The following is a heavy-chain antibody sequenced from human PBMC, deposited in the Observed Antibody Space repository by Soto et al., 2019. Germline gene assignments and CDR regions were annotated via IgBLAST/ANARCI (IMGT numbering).Heavy chain of an antibody. D-gene: IGHD3-22*01. CDR2: ISAYNGNT. CDR1: GYTFTSYG. J-gene: IGHJ4*02. Sequence: QVQLVQSGAEVKKPGASVKVSCKASGYTFTSYGTSWVRQAPGQGLEWMGWISAYNGNTNYAQKLQGRVTMTTDTSTSTAYMELRSLRSDDTAVYYCARDIFSPLYYDSYPLDYWGQGTLVTVSS. CDR3: ARDIFSPLYYDSYPLDY. V-gene: IGHV1-18*04.